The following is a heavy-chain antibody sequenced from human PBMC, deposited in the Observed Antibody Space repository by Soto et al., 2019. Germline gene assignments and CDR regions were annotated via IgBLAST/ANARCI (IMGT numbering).Heavy chain of an antibody. CDR2: ISGYNGKT. J-gene: IGHJ6*02. V-gene: IGHV1-18*01. D-gene: IGHD3-10*01. CDR3: AREVDVHYYHYGMDV. CDR1: GYTFTSYG. Sequence: QVQLVQSGGEVKKPGASVKVSCKASGYTFTSYGISWVRQAPGQGLEWMGWISGYNGKTNYAQKVQDRVTMTTDTPXXTGYINQRSLRSADTAVYYCAREVDVHYYHYGMDVWGQGTTVTVSS.